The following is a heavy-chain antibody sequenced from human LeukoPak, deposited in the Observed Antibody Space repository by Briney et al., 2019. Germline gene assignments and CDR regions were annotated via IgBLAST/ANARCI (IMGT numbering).Heavy chain of an antibody. CDR1: GGTFSSYA. V-gene: IGHV1-69*04. CDR3: ARDLILQRWLQLSAPYYYYYGMDV. J-gene: IGHJ6*02. D-gene: IGHD5-24*01. CDR2: IIPILGIA. Sequence: SVKVSCKASGGTFSSYAISWVRQAPGQGLEWMGRIIPILGIANYAQKFQGRVTITADKSTSTAYMELSSLRSEDTAVYYCARDLILQRWLQLSAPYYYYYGMDVWGQGTTVTVSS.